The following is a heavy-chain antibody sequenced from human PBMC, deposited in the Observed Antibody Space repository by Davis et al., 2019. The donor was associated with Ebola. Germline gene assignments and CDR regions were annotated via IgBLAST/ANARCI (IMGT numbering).Heavy chain of an antibody. D-gene: IGHD4-11*01. J-gene: IGHJ4*02. CDR2: MNPNSGNT. V-gene: IGHV1-8*01. CDR1: GYTFTSYD. CDR3: ATDLRSNYQPVRYFDY. Sequence: ASVKVSCKASGYTFTSYDINWVRQATGQGLEWMGWMNPNSGNTGYAQKFQGRVTMTRNTSISTAYMELSSLRSEDTAVYYCATDLRSNYQPVRYFDYWGQGTLVTVSS.